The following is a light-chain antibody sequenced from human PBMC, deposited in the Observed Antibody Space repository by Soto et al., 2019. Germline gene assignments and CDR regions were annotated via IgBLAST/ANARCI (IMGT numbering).Light chain of an antibody. CDR3: SSYISSSTLV. Sequence: QSALTQPASVSGSPGQSITISCTGTSSDVGGYNYVSWYQQHPGKAPKLMIYEVSNRPSGVSNRFSGSKSGNTASLTISGLQTEDEADYHCSSYISSSTLVFGGGTQLTVL. J-gene: IGLJ3*02. CDR1: SSDVGGYNY. V-gene: IGLV2-14*01. CDR2: EVS.